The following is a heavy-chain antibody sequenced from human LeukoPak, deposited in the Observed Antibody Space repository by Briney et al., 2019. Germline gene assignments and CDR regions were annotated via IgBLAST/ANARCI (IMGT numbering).Heavy chain of an antibody. CDR1: GGSISSYY. CDR3: ARVSLSSSRSKSLTRGLYYYYGMDV. V-gene: IGHV4-59*01. D-gene: IGHD6-13*01. Sequence: SETLSLTCTVSGGSISSYYWSWIRQPPGKGLKWIGEIYYSGSTNYNPSLKSRVTISVDTSKNQFSLKLSSVTAADTAVYYCARVSLSSSRSKSLTRGLYYYYGMDVWGDGTTVTVSS. J-gene: IGHJ6*04. CDR2: IYYSGST.